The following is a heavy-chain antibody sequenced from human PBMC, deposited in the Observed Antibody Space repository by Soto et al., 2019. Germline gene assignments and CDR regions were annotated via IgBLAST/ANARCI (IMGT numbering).Heavy chain of an antibody. CDR2: ISDGGRST. J-gene: IGHJ4*02. CDR3: ARTFDFWDRYSLLDY. D-gene: IGHD3-3*01. CDR1: GFRFSDYA. V-gene: IGHV3-23*01. Sequence: PGGSLRLSCGGSGFRFSDYAMGWVRQAPGKGLEWVSFISDGGRSTYYSDSVKGRFTVSRDNSKNTVYLQLHGLRVEDTAVYFCARTFDFWDRYSLLDYSGQGSLDTFSS.